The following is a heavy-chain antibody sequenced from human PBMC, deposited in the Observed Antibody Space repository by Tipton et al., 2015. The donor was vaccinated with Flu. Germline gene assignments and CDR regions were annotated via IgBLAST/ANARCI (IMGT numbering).Heavy chain of an antibody. CDR3: ARDKSPYCGGGDCLHAFDI. CDR2: IYHNENT. V-gene: IGHV4-31*03. J-gene: IGHJ3*02. D-gene: IGHD2-21*02. Sequence: TLSLTCTVSGFYINSGSYYWTWIRQHPGKGLEWIGYIYHNENTYYNPSLRSRVTMSVDTSKNQFSLNLNSVTAADTAVYYCARDKSPYCGGGDCLHAFDIWGQGTTVIVSP. CDR1: GFYINSGSYY.